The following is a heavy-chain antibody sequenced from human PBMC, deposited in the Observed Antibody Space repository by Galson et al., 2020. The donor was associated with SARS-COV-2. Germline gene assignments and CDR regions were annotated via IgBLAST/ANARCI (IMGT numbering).Heavy chain of an antibody. J-gene: IGHJ6*02. CDR3: ARDHASYYYGMDV. V-gene: IGHV3-30*04. CDR1: GFTFSSYA. Sequence: GGSLRLSCAASGFTFSSYAMHWVRQAPGKGLEWVAVISYDGSNQYYADSVKGRFTISRDNSKNTLYLQMNSLIAEDTAVYYCARDHASYYYGMDVWGQGTTLTVSS. CDR2: ISYDGSNQ.